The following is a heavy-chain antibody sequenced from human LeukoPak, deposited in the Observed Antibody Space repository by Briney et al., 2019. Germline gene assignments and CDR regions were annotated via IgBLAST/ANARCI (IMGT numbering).Heavy chain of an antibody. CDR2: ISYDGSNK. V-gene: IGHV3-30*18. CDR1: GFTFSSSG. J-gene: IGHJ4*02. D-gene: IGHD2-8*01. CDR3: AKEYCSNSVCHSLDY. Sequence: GGSLRLSCAASGFTFSSSGMHGVRQAPGKGLEWVAVISYDGSNKYYADSVKGRFTFSRDNSKNTLYLQMNSLRAEDTAVYYCAKEYCSNSVCHSLDYWGQGTLVTVSS.